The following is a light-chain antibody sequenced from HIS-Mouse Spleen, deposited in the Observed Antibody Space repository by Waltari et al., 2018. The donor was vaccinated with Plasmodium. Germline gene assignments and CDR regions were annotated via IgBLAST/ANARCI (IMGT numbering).Light chain of an antibody. CDR1: KLGHQY. CDR2: QDS. CDR3: QAWDSSTVV. V-gene: IGLV3-1*01. Sequence: SYELTQHPSVSVPPGTTAIITPPAHKLGHQYHCWYQQKPGQSPVLVIYQDSKRPSGIPERFSGSNSGNTATLTISGTQAMDEADYYCQAWDSSTVVFGGGTKLTVL. J-gene: IGLJ2*01.